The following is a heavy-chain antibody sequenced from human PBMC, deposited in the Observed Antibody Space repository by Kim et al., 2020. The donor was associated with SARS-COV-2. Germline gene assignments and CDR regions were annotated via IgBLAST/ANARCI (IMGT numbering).Heavy chain of an antibody. V-gene: IGHV1-58*01. CDR2: IVVGSGNT. CDR1: GFTFTSSA. Sequence: SVKVSCKASGFTFTSSAVQWVRQARGQRLEWIGWIVVGSGNTNYAQKLQERVTITRDMSTSTAYMELSSLRSEDTAVYYCAAVFLSSVTGLSRGNYFDYWGQGTLVTVSS. CDR3: AAVFLSSVTGLSRGNYFDY. J-gene: IGHJ4*02. D-gene: IGHD3-16*01.